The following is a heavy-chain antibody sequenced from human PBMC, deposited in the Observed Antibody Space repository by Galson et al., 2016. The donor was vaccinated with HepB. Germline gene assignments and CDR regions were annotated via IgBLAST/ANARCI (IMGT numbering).Heavy chain of an antibody. V-gene: IGHV3-74*03. D-gene: IGHD1-26*01. J-gene: IGHJ4*02. CDR3: ARVGSSGSVDY. CDR2: INKDGSTT. Sequence: SLRLSCAASGFTLSNYWMYWVRQVPGKGLVWVSRINKDGSTTTYADSVKGRFTISRVNAKNTLYLQMNSLRVEDTAVYYCARVGSSGSVDYWGQGTLVTVSS. CDR1: GFTLSNYW.